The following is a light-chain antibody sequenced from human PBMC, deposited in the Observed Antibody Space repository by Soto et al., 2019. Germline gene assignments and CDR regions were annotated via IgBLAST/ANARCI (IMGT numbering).Light chain of an antibody. V-gene: IGKV1-5*03. CDR3: QQYNTYST. Sequence: DIQMTQSPSTLSASVGDRITITCRASQSISSLLAWYQQKPGKAPKLLIYKASTLESGFPSRFSGSGSGTEFTLTISGLQPDDFATYYCQQYNTYSTFGQGTKLEMK. J-gene: IGKJ2*01. CDR1: QSISSL. CDR2: KAS.